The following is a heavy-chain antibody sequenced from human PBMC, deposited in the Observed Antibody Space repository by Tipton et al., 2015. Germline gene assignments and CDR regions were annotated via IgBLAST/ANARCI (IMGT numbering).Heavy chain of an antibody. CDR2: ISFSDTT. V-gene: IGHV4-61*01. CDR3: ARDLDHGMDV. Sequence: TLSLTCTVSGGSVSSGSYYWSWIPQPPGKGLEWIGYISFSDTTHYNPSLKSRITISLNTSKNQFSLKMSSVTAADTAVYFCARDLDHGMDVWGQGTTVTVS. CDR1: GGSVSSGSYY. J-gene: IGHJ6*02.